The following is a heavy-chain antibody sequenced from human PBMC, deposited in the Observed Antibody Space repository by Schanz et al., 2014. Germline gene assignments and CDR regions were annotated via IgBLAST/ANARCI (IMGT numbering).Heavy chain of an antibody. Sequence: VQLLQSGGALVQPGGSLRLSCSASGFTFSTYAMSWARQTPGKGLEWVSSITTGGNTYYRDSVKGRFIVSRDNSKNTLYLQMNSLRAEDTAVYYCAMGGYQLHHWGQGTLVTVSS. V-gene: IGHV3-23*01. CDR2: ITTGGNT. CDR3: AMGGYQLHH. D-gene: IGHD1-7*01. CDR1: GFTFSTYA. J-gene: IGHJ4*02.